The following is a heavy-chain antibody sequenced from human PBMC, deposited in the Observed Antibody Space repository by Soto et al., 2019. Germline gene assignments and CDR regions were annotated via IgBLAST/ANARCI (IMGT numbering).Heavy chain of an antibody. V-gene: IGHV1-8*01. CDR3: AIGTDSSGYYYIMEYYFDY. Sequence: ASVKVSCKASGYTFTSYDINWVRQATGQGLEWMGWMNPSSGNTGYAQKFQGRVTMTRNTSISTAYMELSSLRSEDTAVYYCAIGTDSSGYYYIMEYYFDYWGQGTLVTVSS. CDR2: MNPSSGNT. J-gene: IGHJ4*02. D-gene: IGHD3-22*01. CDR1: GYTFTSYD.